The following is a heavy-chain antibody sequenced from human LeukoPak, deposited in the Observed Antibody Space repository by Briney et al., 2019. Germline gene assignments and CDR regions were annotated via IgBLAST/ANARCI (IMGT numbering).Heavy chain of an antibody. J-gene: IGHJ4*02. D-gene: IGHD4-17*01. CDR1: GFTFSDYY. CDR3: ARGLTTVTSLASY. V-gene: IGHV3-11*05. CDR2: ISRSSSDT. Sequence: GGSLRLPCAASGFTFSDYYMSWIRQAPGKGLEWVSYISRSSSDTNYADSVKGRFTISRDNAKNSLYLQMNSLRAEDTAVYYCARGLTTVTSLASYWGQGTLVTVSS.